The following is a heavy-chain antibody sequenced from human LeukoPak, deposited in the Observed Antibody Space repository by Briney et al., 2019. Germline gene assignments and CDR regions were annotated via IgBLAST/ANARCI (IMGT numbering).Heavy chain of an antibody. V-gene: IGHV3-11*01. Sequence: GGSLRLSCAASGFTFSDYYMSWIRQAPGKGLEWVSYISSSGSTIYYADSVKGRFTISRDNAKNSLYLQMNSLRAEDTALYYCAKDADDYGDFYYYFDYWGQGTLVTVSS. D-gene: IGHD4-17*01. CDR3: AKDADDYGDFYYYFDY. CDR2: ISSSGSTI. J-gene: IGHJ4*02. CDR1: GFTFSDYY.